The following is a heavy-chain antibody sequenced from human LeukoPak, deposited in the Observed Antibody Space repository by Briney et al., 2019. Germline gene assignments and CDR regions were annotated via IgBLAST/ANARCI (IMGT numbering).Heavy chain of an antibody. CDR1: GFTFSSYA. J-gene: IGHJ4*02. Sequence: GGSLRLSCAASGFTFSSYAMSWVRQAPGKGLEWVSAISGSGGSTYYSDSVKGRFTISRDNSKNTLYLQMNSLGAEDTAVYYCATKYTYSGSYYFDYWGQGTLVTVSS. CDR2: ISGSGGST. D-gene: IGHD1-26*01. CDR3: ATKYTYSGSYYFDY. V-gene: IGHV3-23*01.